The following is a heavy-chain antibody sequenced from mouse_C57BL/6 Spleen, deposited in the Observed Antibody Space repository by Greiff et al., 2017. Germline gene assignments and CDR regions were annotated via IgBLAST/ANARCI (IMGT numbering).Heavy chain of an antibody. CDR3: TRGTTVVD. V-gene: IGHV14-4*01. D-gene: IGHD1-1*01. CDR2: IDPENGDT. CDR1: GFNIKADY. Sequence: EVQLVESGAELVRPGASVKLSCTASGFNIKADYMHWVQQRPEQGLEWIGWIDPENGDTEYASKFQGKATITADTSSNTAYLQLSSLTSEDTAVXYCTRGTTVVDWGQGTTLTVSS. J-gene: IGHJ2*01.